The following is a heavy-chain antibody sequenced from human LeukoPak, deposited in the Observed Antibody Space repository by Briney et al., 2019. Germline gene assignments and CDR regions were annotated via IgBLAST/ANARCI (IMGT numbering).Heavy chain of an antibody. Sequence: ASVKVCCKASGYTFTGYYMHWVRQAPGQGLEWMGWINPNSGGTNYAQKFQGWVTMTRDTSISTAYMELSRLRSDDTAVYYCARDRAGAAAGTRPEYFQHWGQGTLVTVSS. CDR1: GYTFTGYY. CDR2: INPNSGGT. D-gene: IGHD6-13*01. V-gene: IGHV1-2*04. J-gene: IGHJ1*01. CDR3: ARDRAGAAAGTRPEYFQH.